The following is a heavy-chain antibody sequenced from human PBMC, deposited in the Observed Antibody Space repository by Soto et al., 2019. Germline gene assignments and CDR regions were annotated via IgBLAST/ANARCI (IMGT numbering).Heavy chain of an antibody. CDR3: AKVVVPAAMVNYYYGMDV. D-gene: IGHD2-2*01. V-gene: IGHV3-30*04. CDR2: TSWDGNNK. Sequence: QVQLVESGGGVVQPGGSLRLSCAASGCTFSGYAMHWVRQPPGKGLEWVAVTSWDGNNKYYADSVKGRFTISRDNSKNTLYLQMNSLRAEDMAVYYCAKVVVPAAMVNYYYGMDVWGQGTTVTVSS. J-gene: IGHJ6*02. CDR1: GCTFSGYA.